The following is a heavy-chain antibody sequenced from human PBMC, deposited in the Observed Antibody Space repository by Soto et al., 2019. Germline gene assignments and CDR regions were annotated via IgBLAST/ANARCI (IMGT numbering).Heavy chain of an antibody. Sequence: ASVKVSCKASGYSFSTHSIHWVRQAPGQGLEWMGWINPNSGDTNYTQKFQGWVTMTRDTSISTAYMELSRLRSDDTAVYYCATSRISIAVAGETEYYFDYWGQGTPVTVSS. J-gene: IGHJ4*02. V-gene: IGHV1-2*04. CDR2: INPNSGDT. CDR3: ATSRISIAVAGETEYYFDY. CDR1: GYSFSTHS. D-gene: IGHD6-19*01.